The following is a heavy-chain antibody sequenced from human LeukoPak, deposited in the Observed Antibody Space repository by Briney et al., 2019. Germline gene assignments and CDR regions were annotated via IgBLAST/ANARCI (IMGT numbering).Heavy chain of an antibody. J-gene: IGHJ1*01. V-gene: IGHV4-61*02. D-gene: IGHD3-10*01. CDR1: GDSINSNNYY. Sequence: SQTLSLTCTVSGDSINSNNYYGSWIRHPAGKGLEWIGRTYSSGSTNYNPSLKSRITISVDTAKNQFSLKLSSVTAADTAVYYCARPGFAYYYGSGSYNHAEYFQHWGQGTLVTVSS. CDR2: TYSSGST. CDR3: ARPGFAYYYGSGSYNHAEYFQH.